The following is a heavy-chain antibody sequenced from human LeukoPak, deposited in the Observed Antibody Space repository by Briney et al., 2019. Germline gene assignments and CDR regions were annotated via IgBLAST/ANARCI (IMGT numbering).Heavy chain of an antibody. V-gene: IGHV3-23*01. D-gene: IGHD2-21*01. Sequence: GGSLRLSCATSGFPFSDFSMSWVRQAPGKGLEWISTTNSGGTSTYYAECVKGRFTISRDNSKNTLYLQMSSLRAEDTAVYYCAKQAYSRSLGEGGPGTLVSVSS. CDR1: GFPFSDFS. J-gene: IGHJ4*02. CDR2: TNSGGTST. CDR3: AKQAYSRSLGE.